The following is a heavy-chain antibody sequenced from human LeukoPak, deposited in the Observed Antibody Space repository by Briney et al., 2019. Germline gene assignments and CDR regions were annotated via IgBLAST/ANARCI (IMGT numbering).Heavy chain of an antibody. J-gene: IGHJ4*02. D-gene: IGHD3-22*01. V-gene: IGHV3-30*02. Sequence: GGSLRLSCAASGFTFSSYGMHWVRQAPGKGLEWVAFIRYDGSNKYCADSVKGRFTISRDNSRNTLYLQMNSLRAEDTAVYYCATISFSVSYYYDSSGYYRELDYWGQGTLVTVSS. CDR1: GFTFSSYG. CDR3: ATISFSVSYYYDSSGYYRELDY. CDR2: IRYDGSNK.